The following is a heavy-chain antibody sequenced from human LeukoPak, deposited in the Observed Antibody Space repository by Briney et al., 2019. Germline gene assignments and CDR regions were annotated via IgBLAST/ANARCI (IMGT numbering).Heavy chain of an antibody. J-gene: IGHJ4*02. CDR2: INHSGST. CDR3: AKNFAHYYDSPFDY. CDR1: GGSFSGYY. D-gene: IGHD3-22*01. V-gene: IGHV4-34*01. Sequence: SETLSLTCAVYGGSFSGYYWSWIRQPPGKGLEWIGEINHSGSTNYNPSLKSRVTISVDTSKNQFSLKLSSVTAADTAVYYCAKNFAHYYDSPFDYWGQGTLVTVSS.